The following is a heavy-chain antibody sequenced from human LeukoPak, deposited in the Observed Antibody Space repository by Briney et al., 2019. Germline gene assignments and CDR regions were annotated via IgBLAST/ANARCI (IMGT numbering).Heavy chain of an antibody. CDR2: ISASGGST. V-gene: IGHV3-23*01. CDR1: GFTFSSSA. Sequence: PGGSLRLSCSASGFTFSSSAMSWVRQAPGRGLEWVSLISASGGSTYYADSVKGRFTISRDNSMNTLYLQMNSLRAEDTAVYYCAKDLVWGSRTNFDYWGQGTLVTVSS. J-gene: IGHJ4*02. CDR3: AKDLVWGSRTNFDY. D-gene: IGHD3-16*01.